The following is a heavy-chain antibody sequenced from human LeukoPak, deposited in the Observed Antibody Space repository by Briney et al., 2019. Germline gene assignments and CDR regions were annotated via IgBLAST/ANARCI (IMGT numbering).Heavy chain of an antibody. V-gene: IGHV1-69*04. J-gene: IGHJ6*02. CDR3: ERGYYDSSGPTSYYYYGMDV. D-gene: IGHD3-22*01. Sequence: SVKVSCKASGGTFSSYAISWVRQAPGQGLEWMGRIIPILGIANYAQKFQGRVTITADKSTSTAYMELSSLRSEDTAVYYCERGYYDSSGPTSYYYYGMDVWGQGTTVTVSS. CDR1: GGTFSSYA. CDR2: IIPILGIA.